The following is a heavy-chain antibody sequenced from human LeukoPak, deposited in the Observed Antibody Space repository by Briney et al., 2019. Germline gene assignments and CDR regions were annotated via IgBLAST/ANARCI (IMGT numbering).Heavy chain of an antibody. CDR1: GGSISSYY. V-gene: IGHV4-59*01. D-gene: IGHD6-19*01. CDR2: IYYSGST. CDR3: ARGGHEYSSGWDNYFDY. J-gene: IGHJ4*02. Sequence: SETLSLTCTVSGGSISSYYWSWIRQPPGKGLEWIGYIYYSGSTNYNPSLKSRVTISVDTSKNQFSLKLSSVTAADTAVYYCARGGHEYSSGWDNYFDYWGPGTLVTVSS.